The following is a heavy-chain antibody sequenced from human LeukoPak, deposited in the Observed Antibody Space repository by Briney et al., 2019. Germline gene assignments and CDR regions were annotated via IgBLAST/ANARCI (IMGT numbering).Heavy chain of an antibody. CDR1: GFTFSSYG. J-gene: IGHJ4*02. CDR2: ISYDGSNE. Sequence: PGRSLRLSCAVSGFTFSSYGMYWVRQAPGKGLEWVAVISYDGSNEYYGDSVKGRFTISRDNSKNTLYLQMNSLRVEDTAVYYCARGMSSGWYSNFDYWGQGTLVTVSS. V-gene: IGHV3-30*03. D-gene: IGHD6-19*01. CDR3: ARGMSSGWYSNFDY.